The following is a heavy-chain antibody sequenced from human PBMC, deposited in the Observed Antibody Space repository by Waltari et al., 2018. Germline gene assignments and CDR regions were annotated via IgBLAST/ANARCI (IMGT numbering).Heavy chain of an antibody. CDR1: GASISSGYYY. CDR3: AREYRWTLRDNWFDP. D-gene: IGHD2-8*02. J-gene: IGHJ5*02. CDR2: IYTVGST. V-gene: IGHV4-61*09. Sequence: QVQLQESGPGLVKPSQTLSLTCNVSGASISSGYYYWSWIRQPAGKGMEWIGYIYTVGSTRYNPSLESRVTISADTSNNQFSLNLPSVTAADTAIYYCAREYRWTLRDNWFDPWGQVTRVTVSS.